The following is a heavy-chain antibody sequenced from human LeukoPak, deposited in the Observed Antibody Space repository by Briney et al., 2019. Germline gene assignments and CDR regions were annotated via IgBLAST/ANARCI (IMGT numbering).Heavy chain of an antibody. D-gene: IGHD1-26*01. CDR2: IIPIFGTA. V-gene: IGHV1-69*13. Sequence: VKVSCKASGGTFSSYAISWVRQAPGQGLEWMGGIIPIFGTANYAQKFQGRVTITTGESTSTAYMELSSLRSEDTAVYYCARARIMGATSPFDYWGQGTLVTVSS. CDR3: ARARIMGATSPFDY. CDR1: GGTFSSYA. J-gene: IGHJ4*02.